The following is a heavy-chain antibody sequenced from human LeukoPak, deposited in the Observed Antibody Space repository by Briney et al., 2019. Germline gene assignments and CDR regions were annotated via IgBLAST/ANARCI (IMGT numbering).Heavy chain of an antibody. Sequence: GGSLRLSCAASGFAFTNYPMIWVRQAPGRGLTWVSGISGSGGSTYYADSVKGRFTISRDNPRSTLYLQMSSLRAEDTAVYYCARKLSGYAPFDCWGQGTLVTVSS. V-gene: IGHV3-23*01. CDR3: ARKLSGYAPFDC. J-gene: IGHJ4*02. CDR2: ISGSGGST. D-gene: IGHD5-12*01. CDR1: GFAFTNYP.